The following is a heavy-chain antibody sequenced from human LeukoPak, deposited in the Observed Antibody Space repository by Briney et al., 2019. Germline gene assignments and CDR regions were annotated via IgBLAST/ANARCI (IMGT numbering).Heavy chain of an antibody. Sequence: GGSLRLSCAASGFTFSTYSMKWVRQAPGKGLEWVSSISGSGGNTFYAESVKGRFTISRDNSKNTLYLQMNSLRAEDTAAYHCAKGRNEDGDAALNYWGQGTLVTVSS. D-gene: IGHD4-17*01. J-gene: IGHJ4*02. CDR1: GFTFSTYS. V-gene: IGHV3-23*01. CDR2: ISGSGGNT. CDR3: AKGRNEDGDAALNY.